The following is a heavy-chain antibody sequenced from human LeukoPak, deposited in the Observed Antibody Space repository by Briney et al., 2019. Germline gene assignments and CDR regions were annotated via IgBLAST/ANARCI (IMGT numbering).Heavy chain of an antibody. CDR1: GYSFTAFY. D-gene: IGHD3-10*01. Sequence: ASVKVSCKASGYSFTAFYIHWVRQAPGQGLEWMGWIHPRSGDTRYAQKFQGRVTMARDTSISTVYMDLSSLGSDGTAVYYCARDGEYGTGSYYRGSFDYWGQGILVTVSS. J-gene: IGHJ4*02. CDR2: IHPRSGDT. CDR3: ARDGEYGTGSYYRGSFDY. V-gene: IGHV1-2*02.